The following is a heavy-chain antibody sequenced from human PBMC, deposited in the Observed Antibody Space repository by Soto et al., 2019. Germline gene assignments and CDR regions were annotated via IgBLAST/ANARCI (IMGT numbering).Heavy chain of an antibody. V-gene: IGHV3-33*01. CDR1: GFSFSDYG. D-gene: IGHD3-10*01. Sequence: GGSLRLSCAASGFSFSDYGMHWVRQAPGKGLEWVAVIWYDGSNKHYADSVEGRFTISRDNSKNTLYLQMNSLRAEDTAVYSCARDRGSGNNYYYYYGMDVWGQGTTVTVSS. CDR3: ARDRGSGNNYYYYYGMDV. CDR2: IWYDGSNK. J-gene: IGHJ6*02.